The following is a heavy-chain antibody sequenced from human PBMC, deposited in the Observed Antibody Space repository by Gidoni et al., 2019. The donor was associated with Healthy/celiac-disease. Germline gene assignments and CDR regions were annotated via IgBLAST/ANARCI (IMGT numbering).Heavy chain of an antibody. J-gene: IGHJ6*02. CDR2: ISYDGSNK. CDR1: GFTFSRYA. Sequence: QVQLVESGGGVVQPGRSLRLSCAASGFTFSRYAMHWVRQAPGKGLEWVAVISYDGSNKYYADSVKGRFTISRDNSKNTLYLQMNSLRAEDTAVYYCARDYAQQWLISQDYYYYYGMDVWGQGTTVTVSS. V-gene: IGHV3-30-3*01. D-gene: IGHD6-19*01. CDR3: ARDYAQQWLISQDYYYYYGMDV.